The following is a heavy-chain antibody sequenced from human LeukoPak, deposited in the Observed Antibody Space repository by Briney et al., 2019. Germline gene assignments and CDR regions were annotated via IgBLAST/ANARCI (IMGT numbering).Heavy chain of an antibody. CDR1: GFTFSSYW. CDR2: IKQDGSEK. J-gene: IGHJ4*02. D-gene: IGHD6-6*01. V-gene: IGHV3-7*01. Sequence: GGSLRLSCAASGFTFSSYWMSWVRQAPGKGLEWVANIKQDGSEKYYVDSVKGRFTISRDNAKNSLYLQMNSLRAEDTAVYYCARQSITAYSLNFNYWGQGILVTVSS. CDR3: ARQSITAYSLNFNY.